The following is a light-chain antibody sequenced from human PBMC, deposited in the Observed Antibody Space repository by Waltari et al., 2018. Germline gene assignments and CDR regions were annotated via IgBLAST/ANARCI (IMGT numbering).Light chain of an antibody. CDR3: MIWHSSAVV. CDR1: SGINVATYG. J-gene: IGLJ2*01. Sequence: QAVLTQPSSLSASPGASASLTCTFRSGINVATYGIYCYQHKAGSPPQYLLRYKSDSDEQQGSGVPSRFSGSKDASANAGILLISGLQSEDEADYYCMIWHSSAVVFGGGTKLTVL. CDR2: YKSDSDE. V-gene: IGLV5-45*02.